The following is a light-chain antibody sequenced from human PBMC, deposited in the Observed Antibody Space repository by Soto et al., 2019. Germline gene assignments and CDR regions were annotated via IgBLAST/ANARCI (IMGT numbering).Light chain of an antibody. Sequence: QSALTQPASVSGSPGQTITISCAGTSTVIGGYNYVSWHQQYPGKAPKLVIYDVSNRPSGVSNRFSGSKSGNTASLTISGLQAEDEADYYCISYPARSTLVVFGGGTKLTVL. CDR3: ISYPARSTLVV. J-gene: IGLJ2*01. V-gene: IGLV2-14*01. CDR1: STVIGGYNY. CDR2: DVS.